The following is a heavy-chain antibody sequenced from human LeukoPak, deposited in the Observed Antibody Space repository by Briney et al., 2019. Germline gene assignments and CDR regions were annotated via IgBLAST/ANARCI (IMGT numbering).Heavy chain of an antibody. CDR1: GFTFSRYG. V-gene: IGHV4-34*01. CDR3: ARMYIKWGRYLQH. CDR2: INHGEST. J-gene: IGHJ1*01. Sequence: PGGSLRLSCAASGFTFSRYGMSWIRQPPGKGLEWIGEINHGESTNYNPSLKSRVIISVDKSKNQFSLKLSSVTAADTAVYYCARMYIKWGRYLQHWGQGTLVTVSS. D-gene: IGHD1-26*01.